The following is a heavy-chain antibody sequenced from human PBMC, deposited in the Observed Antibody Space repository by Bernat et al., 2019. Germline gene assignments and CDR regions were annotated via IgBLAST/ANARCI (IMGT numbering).Heavy chain of an antibody. CDR3: TRDCSSTSCETTLAVADY. CDR1: GFTFSGSA. D-gene: IGHD2-2*01. Sequence: EEQLVESGGGLVQPGGSLKLSCAASGFTFSGSAMHWVRQASGKGLEWVGRIRSKANSYTTTYAASVKGRFTISRDDSKNTAYLQMTSLKTEDTAVYYCTRDCSSTSCETTLAVADYWGQGTLVTVSS. CDR2: IRSKANSYTT. V-gene: IGHV3-73*01. J-gene: IGHJ4*02.